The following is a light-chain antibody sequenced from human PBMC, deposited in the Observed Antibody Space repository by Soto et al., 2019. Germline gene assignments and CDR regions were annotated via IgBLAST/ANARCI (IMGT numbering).Light chain of an antibody. CDR3: QQSYSPLIT. CDR1: QSISSY. J-gene: IGKJ5*01. Sequence: HSPFSLSSTVRDRVPLTCRAIQSISSYLNWYQQKPGKAPKLLIYAASSLQSGVPSRLSGSGSGTDFTLTIISLQPEDFATYYCQQSYSPLITFGHGTLLE. CDR2: AAS. V-gene: IGKV1-39*01.